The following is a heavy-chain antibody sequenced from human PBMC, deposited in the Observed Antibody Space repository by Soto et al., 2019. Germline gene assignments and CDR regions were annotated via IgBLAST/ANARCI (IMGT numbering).Heavy chain of an antibody. V-gene: IGHV4-59*01. CDR1: GGSISSYY. CDR2: IYYSGST. CDR3: ARGGVGATFPPYYYYGMDV. D-gene: IGHD1-26*01. Sequence: QVQLQESGPGLVKPSETLSLTCTVSGGSISSYYWSWIRQPPGKGLEWIGYIYYSGSTNYNPSLKSRVTISVDTSKNQFSLKLSSVTAADTAVYYCARGGVGATFPPYYYYGMDVWGQGTTVTVSS. J-gene: IGHJ6*02.